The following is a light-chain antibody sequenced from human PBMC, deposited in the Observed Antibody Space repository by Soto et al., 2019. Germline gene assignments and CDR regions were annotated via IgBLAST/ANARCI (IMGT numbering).Light chain of an antibody. CDR1: QSISWY. Sequence: DIQMTQSPSSLSASLGDRVTITCRASQSISWYLNWYQQKPGKAPKLLIYAASSLQSGVPSRFSGSGSGTEFALTISSLKPEDFATYYCQQSYSTPQNAFGQGTKLEIK. V-gene: IGKV1-39*01. J-gene: IGKJ2*01. CDR3: QQSYSTPQNA. CDR2: AAS.